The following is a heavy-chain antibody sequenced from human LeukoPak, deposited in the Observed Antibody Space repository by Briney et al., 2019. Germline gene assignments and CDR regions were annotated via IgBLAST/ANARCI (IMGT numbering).Heavy chain of an antibody. D-gene: IGHD4-23*01. V-gene: IGHV4-39*01. CDR1: GDSISRSLYY. CDR3: ARSYGGHSVCDAFDI. J-gene: IGHJ3*02. Sequence: SETLSLTCTVSGDSISRSLYYWGWIRQPPGKGLEWIGTIYYSGSTYYNPSLKSRVTISVDTSKNQFSLKLTSVTATDTAVYYCARSYGGHSVCDAFDIWGQGTMVTVSS. CDR2: IYYSGST.